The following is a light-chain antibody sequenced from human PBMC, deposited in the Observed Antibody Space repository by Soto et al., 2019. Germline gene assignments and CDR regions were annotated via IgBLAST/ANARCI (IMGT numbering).Light chain of an antibody. Sequence: EIVLTQSPGTLSLSPGERATLSCRASQSVRSSYLAWYQQKPRQAPRLLIYGASSRATGIPDRFSGSGSGKDFTLTISRLEPEDFAVYYCQQYGSSPPTFGQGTKVDIK. CDR1: QSVRSSY. V-gene: IGKV3-20*01. CDR2: GAS. J-gene: IGKJ1*01. CDR3: QQYGSSPPT.